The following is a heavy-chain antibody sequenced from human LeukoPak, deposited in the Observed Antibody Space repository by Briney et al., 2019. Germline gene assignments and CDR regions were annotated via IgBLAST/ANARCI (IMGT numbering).Heavy chain of an antibody. CDR1: AYTFNAYL. CDR2: IDPNGGST. J-gene: IGHJ5*02. CDR3: ARDLGLRGVTNWFDP. V-gene: IGHV1-46*02. D-gene: IGHD3-10*01. Sequence: ASVKVSCKASAYTFNAYLIHWVRQAPGQGLEWMGLIDPNGGSTGYAQRFQGRVTVTRDTSTSTVYMELSSLRSEDTAVYYCARDLGLRGVTNWFDPWGQGTLVTVSS.